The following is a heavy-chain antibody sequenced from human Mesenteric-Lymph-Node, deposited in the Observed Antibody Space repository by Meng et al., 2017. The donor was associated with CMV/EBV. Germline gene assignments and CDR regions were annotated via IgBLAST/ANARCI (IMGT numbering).Heavy chain of an antibody. V-gene: IGHV4-34*01. Sequence: QAHVQQGGAGLLKPSETLSVTCAVYGGSFSGYYWNWIRQSPEKGLEWIGEINHRGSTTYNPSFTSRIIISVDTSTNQISLNMSSVTAADTAVYYCARGSSYDILTGYFDYWGQGALVTVSS. D-gene: IGHD3-9*01. CDR2: INHRGST. J-gene: IGHJ4*02. CDR1: GGSFSGYY. CDR3: ARGSSYDILTGYFDY.